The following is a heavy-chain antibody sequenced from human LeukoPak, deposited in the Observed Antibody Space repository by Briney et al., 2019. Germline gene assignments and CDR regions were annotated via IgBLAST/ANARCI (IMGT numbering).Heavy chain of an antibody. CDR3: ARDRFRGTTRDYFDY. V-gene: IGHV1-69*13. CDR2: IIPIFGTA. CDR1: GCTFSSYA. J-gene: IGHJ4*02. Sequence: SVTVSCKASGCTFSSYAISWVRQAPGQGLEWMGGIIPIFGTANYAQKFQGRVTITADESTSTAYMELSSLRSEDTAVYYCARDRFRGTTRDYFDYWGQGTLVTVSS. D-gene: IGHD1-1*01.